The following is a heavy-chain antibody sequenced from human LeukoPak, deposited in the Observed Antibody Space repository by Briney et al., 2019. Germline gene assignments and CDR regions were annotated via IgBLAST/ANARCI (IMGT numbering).Heavy chain of an antibody. V-gene: IGHV4-31*03. CDR3: ARTSYDSSGYYYVNAFDI. D-gene: IGHD3-22*01. CDR1: GGSISSAGYY. J-gene: IGHJ3*02. CDR2: IYHSGST. Sequence: SGTLSLTCTVSGGSISSAGYYWSWIRQHPGKGLEWIGYIYHSGSTYSNPSLKSRITISVDKSKNQFSLKLNSVTAADTAVYYCARTSYDSSGYYYVNAFDIWGQGTMVTVSS.